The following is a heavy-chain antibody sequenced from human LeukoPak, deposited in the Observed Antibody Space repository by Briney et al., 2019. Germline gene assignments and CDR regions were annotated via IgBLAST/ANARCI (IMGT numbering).Heavy chain of an antibody. CDR3: AKDLDPGIAVAXLYFDX. CDR2: ISGSGGST. J-gene: IGHJ4*02. Sequence: GGSLRLSCAASGFTFSSYAMSWVRQAPGKGLEWVSAISGSGGSTYYADSVKGRFTIARDNSKNTLYLQMNSLRAEDTAVYYCAKDLDPGIAVAXLYFDXWGQGTLVTVX. CDR1: GFTFSSYA. V-gene: IGHV3-23*01. D-gene: IGHD6-19*01.